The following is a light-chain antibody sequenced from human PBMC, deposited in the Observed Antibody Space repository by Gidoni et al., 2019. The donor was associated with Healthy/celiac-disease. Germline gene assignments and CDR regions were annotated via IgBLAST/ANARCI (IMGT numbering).Light chain of an antibody. CDR2: AAS. Sequence: DIQMTQYPSSLSASVGDRVTITCRASQGISNDLGWYQQKPGKAPKRLIYAASRLQSGVPSRFSGSGSGTEVTLTISSMQPEDFATYYCLQHNSYPWTFGQGTKVEIK. V-gene: IGKV1-17*01. CDR1: QGISND. CDR3: LQHNSYPWT. J-gene: IGKJ1*01.